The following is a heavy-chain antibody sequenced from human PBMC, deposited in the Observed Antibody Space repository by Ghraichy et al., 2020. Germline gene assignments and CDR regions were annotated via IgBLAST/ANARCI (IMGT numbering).Heavy chain of an antibody. CDR3: ARDVGVIWAFDI. Sequence: GSLRLSCAASGFTFSSFRMAWVRQAPGKGLEWVSSIRSGSEYIYSADSVKGRFTISRDNANKVLYLQMNSLRAEDTAVYYCARDVGVIWAFDIWGQGTLVSVSS. J-gene: IGHJ3*02. V-gene: IGHV3-21*01. D-gene: IGHD2-21*01. CDR1: GFTFSSFR. CDR2: IRSGSEYI.